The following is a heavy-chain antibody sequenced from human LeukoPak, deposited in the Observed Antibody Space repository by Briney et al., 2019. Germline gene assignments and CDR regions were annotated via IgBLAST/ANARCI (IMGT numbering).Heavy chain of an antibody. Sequence: ASVKVSCKASGYTFTGYYMHWVRQAPGQGLEWMGWINPNSGGTNYAQKFQGRVTMTRDTSISTAYMELSRLRSDDMAVYYCARAAYCGGDCYTAGYYYGMDVWGQGTTVTVSS. CDR2: INPNSGGT. V-gene: IGHV1-2*02. CDR1: GYTFTGYY. J-gene: IGHJ6*02. D-gene: IGHD2-21*02. CDR3: ARAAYCGGDCYTAGYYYGMDV.